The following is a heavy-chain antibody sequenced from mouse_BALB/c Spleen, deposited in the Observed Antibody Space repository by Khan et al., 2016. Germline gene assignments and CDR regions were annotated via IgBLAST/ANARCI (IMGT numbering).Heavy chain of an antibody. CDR1: GYTFTSYW. J-gene: IGHJ3*02. CDR3: AREKERSTNK. CDR2: INPSTGYT. Sequence: QVQLKQSGAELAKPGASVKMSCKASGYTFTSYWMHWVKQRPGQGLEWIGYINPSTGYTEYNQKFKDKATLTADKSSSTAYMQLSSLTSEDSAVYYGAREKERSTNKWGQGTLVTVSA. V-gene: IGHV1-7*01. D-gene: IGHD1-1*01.